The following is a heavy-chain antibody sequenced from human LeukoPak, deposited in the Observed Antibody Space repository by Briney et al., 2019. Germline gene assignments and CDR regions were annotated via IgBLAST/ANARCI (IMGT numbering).Heavy chain of an antibody. J-gene: IGHJ4*02. CDR2: TSSDLNVK. CDR1: GFTFRSYV. V-gene: IGHV3-30-3*01. D-gene: IGHD3-10*01. CDR3: AREGYYGSGSPPSLYFDY. Sequence: PGGSLRLSCAASGFTFRSYVIHWVRQAPGKGLEWVAVTSSDLNVKLYADSVKGRFTISRDNSRSTLYLQMNSQRPEDTAIYYCAREGYYGSGSPPSLYFDYWGQGTLVTVSS.